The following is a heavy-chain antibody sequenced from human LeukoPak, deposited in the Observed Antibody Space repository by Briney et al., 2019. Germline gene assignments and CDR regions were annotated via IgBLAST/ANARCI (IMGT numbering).Heavy chain of an antibody. Sequence: GGSLRLSCVASGFTLSSYNMKWVRQAPGKRLEWVSSISWRSSDIEYADSVKGRFTISRDIDKKSLYLQMNSLRAEDTAVYYCAKTTNPRLDSSSSDYWGQGTLVTVSS. CDR2: ISWRSSDI. D-gene: IGHD6-6*01. CDR1: GFTLSSYN. J-gene: IGHJ4*02. CDR3: AKTTNPRLDSSSSDY. V-gene: IGHV3-21*01.